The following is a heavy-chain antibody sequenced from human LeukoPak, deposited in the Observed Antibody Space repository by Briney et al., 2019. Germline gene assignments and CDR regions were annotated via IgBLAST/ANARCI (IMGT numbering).Heavy chain of an antibody. D-gene: IGHD3-22*01. V-gene: IGHV6-1*01. Sequence: SQTLSLTCAISGDSVSSNTAAWNWIRQSPSRVLEWLGRTYYRSKWYNDYAVSVKSRITINPDTSKNQFSLQLNSVTPEDTAVYYCAREGYYDSSVTDNWFDPWGQGTLVTVSS. CDR3: AREGYYDSSVTDNWFDP. CDR2: TYYRSKWYN. J-gene: IGHJ5*02. CDR1: GDSVSSNTAA.